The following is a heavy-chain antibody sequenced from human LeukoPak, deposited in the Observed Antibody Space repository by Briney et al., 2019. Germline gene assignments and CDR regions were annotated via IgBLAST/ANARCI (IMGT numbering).Heavy chain of an antibody. D-gene: IGHD3-10*01. CDR2: IRYDGSNK. J-gene: IGHJ4*02. CDR1: GFTFSSYG. V-gene: IGHV3-30*02. CDR3: AKAETYHYGSGRPDDYFDY. Sequence: GGSLRLSCAASGFTFSSYGMHWVRQAPDKGLEWVAFIRYDGSNKYYADSVKGRFTISRDNSKNTLYLQMNSLRAEDTALYYCAKAETYHYGSGRPDDYFDYWGQGTLVTVSS.